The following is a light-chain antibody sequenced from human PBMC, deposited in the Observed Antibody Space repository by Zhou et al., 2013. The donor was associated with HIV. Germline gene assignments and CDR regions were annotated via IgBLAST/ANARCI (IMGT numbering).Light chain of an antibody. Sequence: DIQMTQSPSTLSASIGDRVNITCRASQSVGSWLAWFQQKPGKAPRLLIQRASTLESGVPSRFSGSGSGTEFTLTISSLQPDDFATYYCQDYNNYSPSWTFGQGTKVEIK. CDR2: RAS. CDR1: QSVGSW. CDR3: QDYNNYSPSWT. V-gene: IGKV1-5*03. J-gene: IGKJ1*01.